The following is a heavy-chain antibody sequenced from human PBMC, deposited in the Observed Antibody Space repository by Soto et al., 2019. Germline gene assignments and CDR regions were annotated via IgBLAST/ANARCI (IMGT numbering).Heavy chain of an antibody. CDR1: GYSFTSVG. Sequence: ASVKVSCKASGYSFTSVGISWVRQAPGQGLEWMGWVSAYNGNTHYAPKLQGRVTMTTDRSTTTAYLELRSLTSDDTAVYYCARAGGTQIFDYWGRGTLVTVS. V-gene: IGHV1-18*04. CDR2: VSAYNGNT. CDR3: ARAGGTQIFDY. J-gene: IGHJ4*02.